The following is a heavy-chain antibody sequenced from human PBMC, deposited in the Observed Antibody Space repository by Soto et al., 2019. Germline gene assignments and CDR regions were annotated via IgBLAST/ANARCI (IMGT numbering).Heavy chain of an antibody. J-gene: IGHJ5*02. CDR2: ISADNGNT. CDR1: GYTFSRFG. CDR3: ARGGCIADGCYPTRP. Sequence: QVQLVQSGAEVKKPGASVMVSCKASGYTFSRFGINWVRQAPGQGLEWIGWISADNGNTKYAQKFQVRVTMTTDTSTNTAYMELRSLRSDDTAVYFCARGGCIADGCYPTRPWGQGTQVTVSS. D-gene: IGHD2-15*01. V-gene: IGHV1-18*01.